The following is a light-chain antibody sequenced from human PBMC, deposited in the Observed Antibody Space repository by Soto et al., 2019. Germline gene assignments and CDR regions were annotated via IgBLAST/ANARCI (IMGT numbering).Light chain of an antibody. V-gene: IGKV1-9*01. J-gene: IGKJ4*01. CDR3: QQVDSHPLT. CDR1: ESLRGS. Sequence: ILLTQSPSSLSASVGDRVTITCRASESLRGSLAWYQQNAGKAPKLLLYAASSLQSGVPSRFSGSGSGTDFTLTISSLQPEDFATYYCQQVDSHPLTFGGGTKVDIK. CDR2: AAS.